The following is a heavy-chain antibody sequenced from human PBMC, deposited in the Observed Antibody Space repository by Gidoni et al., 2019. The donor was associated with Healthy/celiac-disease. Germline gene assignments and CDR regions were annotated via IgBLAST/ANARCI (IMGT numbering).Heavy chain of an antibody. V-gene: IGHV2-5*02. CDR1: GFSLTINGVG. Sequence: QITLKESGPTLVKPTQTLTLTCPFSGFSLTINGVGVGWIRQPPGKALEWLALIYWDDDKRYSPSLKSRLTITKDTSKNQVVLTMTNMDPVDTATYYCAHRHRGDSSGFSYWYFDFWGRGTLVTVSS. CDR2: IYWDDDK. D-gene: IGHD3-22*01. J-gene: IGHJ2*01. CDR3: AHRHRGDSSGFSYWYFDF.